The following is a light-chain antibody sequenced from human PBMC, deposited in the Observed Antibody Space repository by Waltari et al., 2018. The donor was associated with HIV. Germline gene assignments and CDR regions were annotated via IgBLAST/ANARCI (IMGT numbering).Light chain of an antibody. Sequence: IVMTQSPDALTVSAGERGTLSCRASQRDRSNLAWYQQKPGQAPRLLIYGATTRATGIPARFSGRGSGTEFTLTISSLQSEDFAVYSCQQYDNWPGTFGQGTKVEI. V-gene: IGKV3-15*01. CDR3: QQYDNWPGT. J-gene: IGKJ1*01. CDR1: QRDRSN. CDR2: GAT.